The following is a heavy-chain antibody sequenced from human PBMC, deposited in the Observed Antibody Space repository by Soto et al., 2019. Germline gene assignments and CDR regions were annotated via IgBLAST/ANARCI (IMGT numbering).Heavy chain of an antibody. D-gene: IGHD6-13*01. CDR2: TCYRSKWYN. Sequence: SQTLSLTCAISGDSVSSNSAAWNWIRQSPSRGLEWLGRTCYRSKWYNDYAVSVKSRITINPDTSKNQFSLQLNSVTPEDTAVYYCATNKQLGTSYYYYGMDVWGQGTTVTVSS. CDR3: ATNKQLGTSYYYYGMDV. J-gene: IGHJ6*02. V-gene: IGHV6-1*01. CDR1: GDSVSSNSAA.